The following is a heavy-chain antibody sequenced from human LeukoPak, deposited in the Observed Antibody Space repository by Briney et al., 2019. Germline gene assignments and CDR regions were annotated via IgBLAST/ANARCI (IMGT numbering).Heavy chain of an antibody. V-gene: IGHV3-7*01. D-gene: IGHD4-11*01. J-gene: IGHJ4*02. Sequence: GGSLRLSCAASGFTFSSYGMHWVRQAPGKGLEWVANIKQDGSEKYYVDSVKGRFTISRDNAKNSLYLQMNSLRAEDTAVYYCARGYGNYGYWGQGTLVTVSS. CDR2: IKQDGSEK. CDR3: ARGYGNYGY. CDR1: GFTFSSYG.